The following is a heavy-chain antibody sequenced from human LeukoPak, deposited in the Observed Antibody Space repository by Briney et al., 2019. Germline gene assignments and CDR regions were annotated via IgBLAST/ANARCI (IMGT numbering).Heavy chain of an antibody. CDR1: GFTFSSYD. Sequence: GGSLRLSCAASGFTFSSYDMNWVRQIPGKGLEWVSSITARGDITHYADSAKGRFSISRDNSMNALYLQMDSLRAEDTAVYYCAKDRVFHQFDYWGQGTLVTVSS. D-gene: IGHD3-10*02. CDR2: ITARGDIT. V-gene: IGHV3-23*01. J-gene: IGHJ4*02. CDR3: AKDRVFHQFDY.